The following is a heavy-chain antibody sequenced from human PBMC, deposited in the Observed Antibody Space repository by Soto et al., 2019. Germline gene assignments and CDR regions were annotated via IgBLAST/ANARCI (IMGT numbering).Heavy chain of an antibody. CDR2: IYYSGST. J-gene: IGHJ4*02. CDR1: GGSISSYY. Sequence: SETLSLTCTVSGGSISSYYWSWIRQPPGKGLEWIGYIYYSGSTNYNPSPKSRVTISVDTSKNQFSLKLSSVTAADTAVYYCARTQYYYDSSGYYYPGFFDYWGQGTLVTVSS. V-gene: IGHV4-59*01. CDR3: ARTQYYYDSSGYYYPGFFDY. D-gene: IGHD3-22*01.